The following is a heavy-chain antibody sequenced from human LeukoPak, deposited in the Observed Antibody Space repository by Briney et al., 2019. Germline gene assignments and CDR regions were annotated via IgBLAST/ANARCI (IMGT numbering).Heavy chain of an antibody. D-gene: IGHD6-13*01. V-gene: IGHV3-21*01. Sequence: GGSLRLPCAASGFTFSSYSMNWVRQAPGKGLEWVSFISSSRSYIYYADSVKGRFTISRDNAKNSLYLQMNSLRAEDTAVYYCARFIAAPYYFDYWGRGTLVTVSS. J-gene: IGHJ4*02. CDR1: GFTFSSYS. CDR2: ISSSRSYI. CDR3: ARFIAAPYYFDY.